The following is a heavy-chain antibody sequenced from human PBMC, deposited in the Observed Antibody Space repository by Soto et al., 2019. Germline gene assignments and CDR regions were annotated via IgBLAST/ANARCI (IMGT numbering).Heavy chain of an antibody. D-gene: IGHD1-26*01. J-gene: IGHJ4*02. CDR1: GYTFRSHW. Sequence: EVQLVESGGGLVQPGGSLRLSCAGSGYTFRSHWMHWVRQAPGKGLVWVSRINSDGSTTSYADSVKGRFTISRDNAKNTLYLQRTGLRAEDTAVYYCARGPPQDSVNYYPWDYWGQGTLVTVSS. CDR2: INSDGSTT. CDR3: ARGPPQDSVNYYPWDY. V-gene: IGHV3-74*01.